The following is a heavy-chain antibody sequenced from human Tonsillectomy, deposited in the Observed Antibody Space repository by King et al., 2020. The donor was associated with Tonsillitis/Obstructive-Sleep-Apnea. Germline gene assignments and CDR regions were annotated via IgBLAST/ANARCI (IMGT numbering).Heavy chain of an antibody. CDR2: ISDSGDSK. D-gene: IGHD3-3*01. CDR1: GFTFSSYA. CDR3: PHYDFWSGYRRRMDV. V-gene: IGHV3-23*04. Sequence: VQLVESGGGLVQPGGSLRLSCAASGFTFSSYAMSGVRQAPGRGLEGVSAISDSGDSKSYADSVKGRFTLSRDNPKNTLYLQMNSLRAEDTAVYYCPHYDFWSGYRRRMDVWGQGTTVTAAS. J-gene: IGHJ6*02.